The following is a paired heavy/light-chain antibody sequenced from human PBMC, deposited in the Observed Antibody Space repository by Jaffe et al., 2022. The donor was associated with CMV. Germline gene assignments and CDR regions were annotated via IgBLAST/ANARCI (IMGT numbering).Heavy chain of an antibody. Sequence: EVQLVESGGGLVQPGRSLRLSCAASGFTFDDYAMHWVRQAPGKGLEWVSGISWNSGSIGYADSVKGRFTISRDNAKNSLYLQMNSLRAEDTALYYCAKANSSPLAYCGGDCYYIFDYWGQGTLVTVSS. D-gene: IGHD2-21*02. CDR3: AKANSSPLAYCGGDCYYIFDY. V-gene: IGHV3-9*01. CDR1: GFTFDDYA. CDR2: ISWNSGSI. J-gene: IGHJ4*02.
Light chain of an antibody. Sequence: SSELTQDPAVSVALGQTVRITCQGDSLRSYYASWYQQKPGQAPVLVIYGKNNRPSGIPDRFSGSSSGNTASLTITGAQAEDEADYYCNSRDSSGNHLRFGGGTKLTVL. CDR2: GKN. V-gene: IGLV3-19*01. CDR3: NSRDSSGNHLR. J-gene: IGLJ3*02. CDR1: SLRSYY.